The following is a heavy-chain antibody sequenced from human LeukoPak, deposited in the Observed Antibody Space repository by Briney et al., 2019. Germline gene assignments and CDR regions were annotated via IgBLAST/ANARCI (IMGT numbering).Heavy chain of an antibody. Sequence: SETLSLTCTVSGGSVSSGSYYWSWIRQPPGKGLEWIGYIYYSGSTNYNPSLKSRVTISVDTSKNQFSLKLSSVTAADTAVYYCARSSGYLTAYWGQGTLVTVSS. CDR2: IYYSGST. V-gene: IGHV4-61*01. D-gene: IGHD3-3*01. J-gene: IGHJ4*02. CDR3: ARSSGYLTAY. CDR1: GGSVSSGSYY.